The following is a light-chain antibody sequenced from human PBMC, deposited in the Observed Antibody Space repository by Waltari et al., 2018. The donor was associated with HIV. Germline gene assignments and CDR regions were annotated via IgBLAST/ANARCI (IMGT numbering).Light chain of an antibody. CDR3: CSFADTNTWV. V-gene: IGLV2-23*02. CDR1: SSDVGSHNL. CDR2: EVI. J-gene: IGLJ3*02. Sequence: QSALTQPASVSGSPGQSITISCTATSSDVGSHNLVSWYQHHPGRAHKLIIYEVIKRPSGVSHRFSGSKSGNTASLTISGLQAEDEADYYCCSFADTNTWVFGGGTKLTVL.